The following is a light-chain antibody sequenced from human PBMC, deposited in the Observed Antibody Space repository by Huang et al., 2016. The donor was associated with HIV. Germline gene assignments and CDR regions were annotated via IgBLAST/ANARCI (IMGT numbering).Light chain of an antibody. CDR2: DAS. Sequence: EILLTQSPTTLSLSPGERATLSCKASQKINTYLAWYQHKPGQAPRLLIYDASTRAPDTPARFRGSGSGTDFTRTITNLEPEDFAVYFCQQRSNWPPFTFGPGTKVDRK. V-gene: IGKV3-11*01. J-gene: IGKJ3*01. CDR3: QQRSNWPPFT. CDR1: QKINTY.